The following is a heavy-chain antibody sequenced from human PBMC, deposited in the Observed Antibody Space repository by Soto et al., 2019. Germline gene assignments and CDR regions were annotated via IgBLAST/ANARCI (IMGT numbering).Heavy chain of an antibody. CDR3: ARLGVWGSYRPQYFDH. Sequence: QLQLQESGPGLVKPSETLSLTCTVSGGSIVSSNLYWGWVRQPPGKGPEWIGSIYESGSTYFNPSLQSRVTMSVDTSKNQFSLHLTSVTAADTAMYYCARLGVWGSYRPQYFDHWGQGTLVTVSS. J-gene: IGHJ4*02. V-gene: IGHV4-39*01. D-gene: IGHD3-16*02. CDR2: IYESGST. CDR1: GGSIVSSNLY.